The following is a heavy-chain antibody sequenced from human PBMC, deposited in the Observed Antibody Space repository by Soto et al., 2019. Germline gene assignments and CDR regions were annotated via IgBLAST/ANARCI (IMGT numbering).Heavy chain of an antibody. CDR1: GCTFSSHA. D-gene: IGHD3-3*01. CDR3: AGNYDFWSGYLGFKDYYYGMDV. J-gene: IGHJ6*02. Sequence: GGSLRLSCAASGCTFSSHAMSWVRQAPGKGLEWVSAISGSGGSTYCADSVKGRFTISRDNSKNTLYLQMNSLRAEDTAVYYCAGNYDFWSGYLGFKDYYYGMDVWGQGTTVTVSS. V-gene: IGHV3-23*01. CDR2: ISGSGGST.